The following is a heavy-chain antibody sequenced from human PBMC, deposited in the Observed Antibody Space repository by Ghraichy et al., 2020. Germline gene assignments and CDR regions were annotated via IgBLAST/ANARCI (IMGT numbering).Heavy chain of an antibody. Sequence: GGSLRLSCAVSGFTFSSYGMHWVRQAPGKGLEWVAVIWSDGSKKHYADSVKGRFTISRDNSKKTLYLEMNSLTAEDTAVYYCARDLASSEIHSVYYGMDVWGQGTTVIDSS. V-gene: IGHV3-33*08. J-gene: IGHJ6*02. CDR1: GFTFSSYG. CDR3: ARDLASSEIHSVYYGMDV. D-gene: IGHD3-3*02. CDR2: IWSDGSKK.